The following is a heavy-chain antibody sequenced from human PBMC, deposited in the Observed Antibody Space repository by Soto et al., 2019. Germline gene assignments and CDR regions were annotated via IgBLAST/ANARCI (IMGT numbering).Heavy chain of an antibody. J-gene: IGHJ4*02. V-gene: IGHV1-3*01. CDR3: ARDGCSGGSCTPLGY. Sequence: ASVNVPCKSSGYTFTSYAMHWVRQSPGQRLEWMGWINACNGNTKYSQKFQGRVTITRDTSASTAYMELSSLRSEDTAVYYCARDGCSGGSCTPLGYWGQGTLVTVSS. CDR1: GYTFTSYA. CDR2: INACNGNT. D-gene: IGHD2-15*01.